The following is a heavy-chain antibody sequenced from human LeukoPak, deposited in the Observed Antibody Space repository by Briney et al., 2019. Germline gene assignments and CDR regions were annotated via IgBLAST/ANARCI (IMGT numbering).Heavy chain of an antibody. D-gene: IGHD1-7*01. V-gene: IGHV3-9*01. CDR2: ISWNSGSI. CDR1: GFTFDDYA. J-gene: IGHJ2*01. CDR3: AKDMGTRDRDTGDWYFDL. Sequence: SLRLSCAASGFTFDDYAMHWVRQAPGKGLEWVSGISWNSGSIGYADSVKGRFTISRDNAKNSLYLQMNSLRAEDTALYYCAKDMGTRDRDTGDWYFDLWGRGTLVTVSS.